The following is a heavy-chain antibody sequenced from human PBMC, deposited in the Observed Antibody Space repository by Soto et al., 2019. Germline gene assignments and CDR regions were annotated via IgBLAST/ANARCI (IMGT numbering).Heavy chain of an antibody. J-gene: IGHJ6*02. V-gene: IGHV3-23*01. D-gene: IGHD3-3*01. Sequence: GGSLRLSCAASGFTFSSYAMSWVRQAPGKGLEWVSAISGSGGSTYYADSVKGRFTISRDNSKNTLYLQMNSLRAEDTAVYYCAKAYYDFWSGYPQYYYYYYGMDVWGQGTTVTVSS. CDR1: GFTFSSYA. CDR2: ISGSGGST. CDR3: AKAYYDFWSGYPQYYYYYYGMDV.